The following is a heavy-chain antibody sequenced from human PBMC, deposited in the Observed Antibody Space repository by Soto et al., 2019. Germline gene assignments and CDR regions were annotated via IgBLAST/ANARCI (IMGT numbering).Heavy chain of an antibody. CDR1: GYTFTSYD. J-gene: IGHJ2*01. CDR3: ARGGYSSSWYGSGWYFDL. D-gene: IGHD6-13*01. V-gene: IGHV1-8*01. Sequence: QVQLVQSGAEVKKPGASVKVSCKASGYTFTSYDINWVRQATGQGLEWVGWMNPNSGNTGYAQKFQGRVTMTRNTAVSTAYMELSSLRSEDTAVYYCARGGYSSSWYGSGWYFDLWGRGTLVTVSS. CDR2: MNPNSGNT.